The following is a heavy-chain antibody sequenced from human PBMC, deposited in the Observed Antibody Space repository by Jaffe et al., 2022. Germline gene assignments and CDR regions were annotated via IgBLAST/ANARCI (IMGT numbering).Heavy chain of an antibody. Sequence: QLQLQESGPGLVKPSETLSLTCTVSGGSISSSSYYWGWIRQPPGKGLEWIGSIYYSGSTYYNPSLKSRVTISVDTSKNQFSLKLSSVTAADTAVYYCARHGHDTTSFDYWGQGTLVTVSS. D-gene: IGHD1-1*01. CDR1: GGSISSSSYY. CDR2: IYYSGST. CDR3: ARHGHDTTSFDY. V-gene: IGHV4-39*01. J-gene: IGHJ4*02.